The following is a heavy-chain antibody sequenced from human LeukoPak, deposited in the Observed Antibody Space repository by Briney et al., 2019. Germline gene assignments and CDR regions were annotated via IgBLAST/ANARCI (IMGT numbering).Heavy chain of an antibody. CDR1: GFTFSTYS. CDR2: ISDNSYWI. D-gene: IGHD3-10*01. V-gene: IGHV3-21*01. Sequence: GGSLRLSCAASGFTFSTYSMSWVRQAPGKGLEWVSSISDNSYWIYYADSVEGRFIISRDNAKNSLYLQMNSLRAEDTAVYYCAREPLLLWFGELFPDYYFDYWGQGTLVTVSS. J-gene: IGHJ4*02. CDR3: AREPLLLWFGELFPDYYFDY.